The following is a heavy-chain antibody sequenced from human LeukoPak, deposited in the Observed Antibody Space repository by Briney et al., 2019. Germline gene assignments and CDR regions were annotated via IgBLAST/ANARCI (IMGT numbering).Heavy chain of an antibody. J-gene: IGHJ4*02. Sequence: AISGSGGSTYYADSVKGRFTISRDNSKNTLYLQMNSLRAEDTAVYYCARDHHYGGNLGYFDYWGQGTLVTVSS. CDR3: ARDHHYGGNLGYFDY. D-gene: IGHD4-23*01. CDR2: ISGSGGST. V-gene: IGHV3-23*01.